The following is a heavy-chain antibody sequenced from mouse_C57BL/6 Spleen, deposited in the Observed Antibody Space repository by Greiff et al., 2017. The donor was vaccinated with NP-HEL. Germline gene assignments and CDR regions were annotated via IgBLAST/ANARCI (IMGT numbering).Heavy chain of an antibody. D-gene: IGHD2-3*01. J-gene: IGHJ1*03. Sequence: EVKLVESGEGLVKPGGSLKLSCAASGFTFSSYAMSWVRQTPETRLEWVAYISSGGDYIYYADTVKGRFTISRDNARTTLYLQMSSLKSEDTAMYYCTRDGYYVSSWYFDVWGTGTTVTVSS. V-gene: IGHV5-9-1*02. CDR3: TRDGYYVSSWYFDV. CDR2: ISSGGDYI. CDR1: GFTFSSYA.